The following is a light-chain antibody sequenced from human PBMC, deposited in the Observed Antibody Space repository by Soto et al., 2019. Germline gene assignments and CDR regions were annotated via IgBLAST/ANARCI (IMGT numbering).Light chain of an antibody. V-gene: IGLV2-14*01. J-gene: IGLJ2*01. CDR2: DVS. Sequence: QYALTQPASVSGSPGQSITISCTGTNSDVGAYNYVSWYQQHPGKAPKLMIYDVSNRPSGVSNRFSGSKSGNTASLTISGLRAEDEADYYCSSYTSSSTRVFGGGTKLTVL. CDR1: NSDVGAYNY. CDR3: SSYTSSSTRV.